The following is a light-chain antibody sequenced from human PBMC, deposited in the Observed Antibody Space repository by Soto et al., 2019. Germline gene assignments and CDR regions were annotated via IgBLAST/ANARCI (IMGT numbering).Light chain of an antibody. CDR2: AAS. CDR1: XXXXYX. J-gene: IGKJ2*01. CDR3: QQSYSTPQNT. V-gene: IGKV1-39*01. Sequence: DIQMTQSPSSLSASVGDRVTITCRASXXXXYXXNWYQQKPGKAPKLLIYAASSLQSGVPSRFSGSGSGTDFTLTISSLQPEDFATYYCQQSYSTPQNTFGQGTKLEIK.